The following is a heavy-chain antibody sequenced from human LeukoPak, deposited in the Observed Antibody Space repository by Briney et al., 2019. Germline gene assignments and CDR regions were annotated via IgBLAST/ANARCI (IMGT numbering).Heavy chain of an antibody. Sequence: GRSLRLSCAASGFTFSSYAMSWVRQAPGKGLEWVSGIRGSGGSTYYADSVKGRFTISRDNSKNTLYLQMNSLRAEDTAVYYCAKASGQLVPNSFFDYWGQGTLVTVSS. CDR2: IRGSGGST. D-gene: IGHD6-6*01. J-gene: IGHJ4*02. V-gene: IGHV3-23*01. CDR1: GFTFSSYA. CDR3: AKASGQLVPNSFFDY.